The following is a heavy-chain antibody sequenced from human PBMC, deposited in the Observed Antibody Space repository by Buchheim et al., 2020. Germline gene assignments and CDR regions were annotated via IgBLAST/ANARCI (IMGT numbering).Heavy chain of an antibody. D-gene: IGHD3-3*01. CDR3: TTDSGSGYDYYYYGMDV. CDR2: IKSKTDGGTT. J-gene: IGHJ6*02. Sequence: EVQLVESGGGLVKPGGSLRLSCAASGFTFSNAWMSWVRQAPGKGLEWVGRIKSKTDGGTTDYAAPAKGRFTISRDDSKNTLYLQMNSLKTEDTAVYYCTTDSGSGYDYYYYGMDVWGQGTT. CDR1: GFTFSNAW. V-gene: IGHV3-15*01.